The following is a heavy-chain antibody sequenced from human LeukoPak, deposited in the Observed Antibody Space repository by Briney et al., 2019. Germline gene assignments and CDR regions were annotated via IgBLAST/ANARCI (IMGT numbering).Heavy chain of an antibody. D-gene: IGHD6-19*01. CDR2: IYYSGST. Sequence: SETLSLTCTVSGASISSEYWSWIRQPPGKGLEWMGYIYYSGSTKYNPSLKSRVTMSVDTSKNQFSLKLSSVTAADTAVYYCARGAGWHDYWGQGTLVTVSS. CDR3: ARGAGWHDY. J-gene: IGHJ4*02. V-gene: IGHV4-59*01. CDR1: GASISSEY.